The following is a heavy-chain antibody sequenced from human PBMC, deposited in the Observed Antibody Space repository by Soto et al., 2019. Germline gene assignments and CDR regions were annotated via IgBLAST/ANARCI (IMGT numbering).Heavy chain of an antibody. Sequence: QVQLQESGPGLVKPSETLSLTCTVSGGSISSYYWSWIRQPPGKGLEWIGYIYYSGSTNYNPSLKSRVTISVDTSKNQCSLKLSSVTAADTAVYYWAKSIGRGYFDYCGQGTLVTVSS. CDR3: AKSIGRGYFDY. CDR1: GGSISSYY. J-gene: IGHJ4*02. CDR2: IYYSGST. D-gene: IGHD3-16*01. V-gene: IGHV4-59*01.